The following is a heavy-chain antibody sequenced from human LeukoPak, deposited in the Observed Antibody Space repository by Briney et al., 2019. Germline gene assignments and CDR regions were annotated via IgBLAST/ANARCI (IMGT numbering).Heavy chain of an antibody. CDR2: FYYSGST. D-gene: IGHD3-16*01. CDR1: GGSISSSSDY. V-gene: IGHV4-39*01. Sequence: SETLSLTCTVSGGSISSSSDYWGWIRQPPGKGLEWIGSFYYSGSTYYNPSLKSRVTISVDTSKNQFSLKLSSVTAADTAVYYCARPARGWDFDYWGQGTLVTVSS. CDR3: ARPARGWDFDY. J-gene: IGHJ4*02.